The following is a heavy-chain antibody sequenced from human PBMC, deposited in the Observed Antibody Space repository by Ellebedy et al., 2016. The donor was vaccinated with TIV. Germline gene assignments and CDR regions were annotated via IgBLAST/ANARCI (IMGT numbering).Heavy chain of an antibody. J-gene: IGHJ4*02. V-gene: IGHV3-64D*06. D-gene: IGHD3-16*01. CDR2: IVSNGDST. CDR1: GLTFSSYA. CDR3: VKAWGY. Sequence: PGGSLRLSCSASGLTFSSYAMHWVRQAPGKGLEYISAIVSNGDSTYYANSVKGRFTISRDNSKNTLYLQMSSLRPEDTAVYYCVKAWGYWGQGTLVTVSS.